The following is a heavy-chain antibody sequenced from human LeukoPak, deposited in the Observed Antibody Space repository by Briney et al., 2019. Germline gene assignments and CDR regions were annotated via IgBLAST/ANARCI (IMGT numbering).Heavy chain of an antibody. D-gene: IGHD6-13*01. CDR3: ARRMAGYSSSWPPYFDY. CDR2: IKQDGSEK. Sequence: GGSLRLSCAASGFTFSSYWMSWVRQAPGKGLEWVANIKQDGSEKYYVDSVKGRFTISRDNAKNSLYLQMNSLRAEDTAVYYCARRMAGYSSSWPPYFDYWGQGTLVTVSS. CDR1: GFTFSSYW. J-gene: IGHJ4*02. V-gene: IGHV3-7*01.